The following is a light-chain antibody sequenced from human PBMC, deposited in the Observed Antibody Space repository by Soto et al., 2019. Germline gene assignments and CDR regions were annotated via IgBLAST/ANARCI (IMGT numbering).Light chain of an antibody. CDR1: QSISTY. V-gene: IGKV1-5*01. J-gene: IGKJ2*03. CDR3: QQYNSFYS. Sequence: DLLMTQSPSTLSASVGERVTITCRASQSISTYLAWYQQKPGEAPKLLIYDASTLERGVPSRFSGSGSGSEFTLTISGLQADDLATYYCQQYNSFYSFGQGTKLEI. CDR2: DAS.